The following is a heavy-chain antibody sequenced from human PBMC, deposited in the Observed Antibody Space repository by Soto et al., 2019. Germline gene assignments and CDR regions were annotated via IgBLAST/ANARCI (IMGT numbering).Heavy chain of an antibody. CDR3: ARSSPRYCYSGSCYSHYYYGMDV. J-gene: IGHJ6*02. CDR1: GYSFTSYW. D-gene: IGHD2-15*01. CDR2: IDPSDSYI. V-gene: IGHV5-10-1*01. Sequence: PGESLKISCKASGYSFTSYWISWVRQMPGKGLEGMGRIDPSDSYIDYSPSFQGHVTIAVDKSTTTAYLQWSSLKASDTAIYYCARSSPRYCYSGSCYSHYYYGMDVWGQGTTVTVSS.